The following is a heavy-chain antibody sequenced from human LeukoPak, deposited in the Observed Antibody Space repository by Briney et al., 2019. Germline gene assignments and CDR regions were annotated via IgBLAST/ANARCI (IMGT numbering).Heavy chain of an antibody. V-gene: IGHV3-66*01. D-gene: IGHD6-13*01. J-gene: IGHJ3*02. CDR1: GFTVSSNY. Sequence: GGSLRLSCAASGFTVSSNYMSWVRQAPGKGLEWVSVIYSGGSTYYADSVKGRLTISRDNSKNTLYLQMNSLRAEDTAVYYCASVNVFSSSWSDAFDIWGQGTMVTASS. CDR3: ASVNVFSSSWSDAFDI. CDR2: IYSGGST.